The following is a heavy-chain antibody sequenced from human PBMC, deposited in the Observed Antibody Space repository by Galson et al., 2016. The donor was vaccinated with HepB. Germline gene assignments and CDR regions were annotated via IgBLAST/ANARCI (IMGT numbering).Heavy chain of an antibody. CDR2: ITSSGVGT. CDR1: GFTFNAYA. V-gene: IGHV3-23*01. D-gene: IGHD3-16*01. Sequence: SLRLSCAASGFTFNAYAMSWVRQSPGKGLEWVSAITSSGVGTFYTDSVKGRFTISRDNPKNTLYLQMNSLRVEDTATYFCAQRRLGLGNFYFDYWGQGTLVTVSS. CDR3: AQRRLGLGNFYFDY. J-gene: IGHJ4*02.